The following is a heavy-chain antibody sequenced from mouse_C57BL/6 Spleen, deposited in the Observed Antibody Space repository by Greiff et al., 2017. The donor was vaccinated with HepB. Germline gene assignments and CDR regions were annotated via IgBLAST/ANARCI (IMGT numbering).Heavy chain of an antibody. CDR1: GYSITSGYY. J-gene: IGHJ3*01. CDR2: ISYDGSN. V-gene: IGHV3-6*01. CDR3: AREDYESFAY. D-gene: IGHD2-4*01. Sequence: EVQLQQSGPGLVKPSQSLSLTCSVTGYSITSGYYWNWIRQFPGNKLEWMGYISYDGSNNYNPSLKNRISITRDTSKNQFFLKLNSVTTEDTATYYCAREDYESFAYWGQGTLVTVSA.